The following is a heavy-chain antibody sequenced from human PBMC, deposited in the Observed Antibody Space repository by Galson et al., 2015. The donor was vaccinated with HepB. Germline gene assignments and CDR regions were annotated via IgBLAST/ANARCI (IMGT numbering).Heavy chain of an antibody. V-gene: IGHV4-39*06. Sequence: SETLSLTCTVSGGSISSSDYYWGWIRQPPGKGLEWIGRIYYSGNTYYNPSPKSRVTISLDVSKNQFPLKLNSVTAADTAIYFCARDLRCRGTYCYGTSFDYWGQGTLVTVSS. D-gene: IGHD2-15*01. CDR2: IYYSGNT. CDR3: ARDLRCRGTYCYGTSFDY. CDR1: GGSISSSDYY. J-gene: IGHJ4*02.